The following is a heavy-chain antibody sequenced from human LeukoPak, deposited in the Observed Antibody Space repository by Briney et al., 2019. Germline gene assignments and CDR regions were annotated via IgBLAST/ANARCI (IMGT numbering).Heavy chain of an antibody. J-gene: IGHJ6*03. CDR2: INHDGSEK. CDR1: GFTVSSYS. Sequence: PGGSLRLSCAASGFTVSSYSMGWVRQAPGKGLEWVANINHDGSEKYYVDSVKGRFTIYRDNAKNSLYLQMNSLRAEDTAVYYCARLYYYASGYYYMDVWGKGATVTVSS. D-gene: IGHD3-10*01. V-gene: IGHV3-7*01. CDR3: ARLYYYASGYYYMDV.